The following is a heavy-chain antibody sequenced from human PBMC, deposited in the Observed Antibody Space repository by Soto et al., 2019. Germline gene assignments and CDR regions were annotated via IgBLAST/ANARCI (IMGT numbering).Heavy chain of an antibody. J-gene: IGHJ4*02. D-gene: IGHD3-22*01. Sequence: GEPLKISCKGAGYSFAGYWITWVRQMPGKGLEWMGRIDPSDSQTYYSPSFRGHVTISAAKSITTVFLQWSSLRASDTAMYYCARQIYDSDSGPNFQYYFDYCGQVTLVPAS. V-gene: IGHV5-10-1*01. CDR3: ARQIYDSDSGPNFQYYFDY. CDR1: GYSFAGYW. CDR2: IDPSDSQT.